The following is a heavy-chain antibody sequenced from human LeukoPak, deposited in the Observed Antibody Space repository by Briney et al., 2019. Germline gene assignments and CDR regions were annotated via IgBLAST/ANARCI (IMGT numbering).Heavy chain of an antibody. D-gene: IGHD3-10*01. Sequence: GGTLRLSCAASRFTFNTYGMSWVRQAPGKGLEWVSGISGSGGATYYADSVKGRFTVSRDDPHNTLYLQMNSVRAEDTAVYFCARGGVDHYGSGTYYLMYYFDHWGQGALVTVSS. J-gene: IGHJ4*02. CDR3: ARGGVDHYGSGTYYLMYYFDH. CDR1: RFTFNTYG. V-gene: IGHV3-23*01. CDR2: ISGSGGAT.